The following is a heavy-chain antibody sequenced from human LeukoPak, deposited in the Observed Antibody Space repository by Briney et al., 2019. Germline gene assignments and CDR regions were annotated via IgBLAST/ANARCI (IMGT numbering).Heavy chain of an antibody. CDR2: IYYSGST. CDR1: GGSISSYY. Sequence: SETLSLTCTVSGGSISSYYWSWIRQPPGKGLEWIGYIYYSGSTNYNPSLKSRVTISVDTSKNQFSLKLSSVTAADTAVYYCARRGVVQSLDYWGQGTLVTVSS. V-gene: IGHV4-59*08. J-gene: IGHJ4*02. D-gene: IGHD2-2*01. CDR3: ARRGVVQSLDY.